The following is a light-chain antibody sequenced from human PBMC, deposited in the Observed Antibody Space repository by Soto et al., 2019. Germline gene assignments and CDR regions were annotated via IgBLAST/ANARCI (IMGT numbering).Light chain of an antibody. Sequence: VMSKNTLLLPVNKAHPASISCRSSQILLHSNGYNYLDWYLQKPGQSPQLLIYLGSNRASGVPDRFSGSGSGTDFTLKISRVEAEDVGVYYCMQALQTQTLGQGTKV. V-gene: IGKV2-28*01. J-gene: IGKJ1*01. CDR3: MQALQTQT. CDR2: LGS. CDR1: QILLHSNGYNY.